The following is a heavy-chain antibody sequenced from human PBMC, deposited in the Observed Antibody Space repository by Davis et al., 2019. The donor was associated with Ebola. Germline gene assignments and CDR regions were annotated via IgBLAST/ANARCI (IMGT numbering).Heavy chain of an antibody. Sequence: ASVKVSCKASGYIFTTYYIHWVRQAPGQGLEWMGIIDPRGGSTNYAQKFQGRVTMTRDTSTTTVYMELTSLRSEDTAIYYCAREGGATVAFDYWGQGIPVTVSS. J-gene: IGHJ4*02. V-gene: IGHV1-46*01. CDR1: GYIFTTYY. CDR3: AREGGATVAFDY. D-gene: IGHD1-26*01. CDR2: IDPRGGST.